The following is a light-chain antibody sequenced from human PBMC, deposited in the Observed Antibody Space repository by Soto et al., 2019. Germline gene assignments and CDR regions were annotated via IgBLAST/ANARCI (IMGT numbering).Light chain of an antibody. V-gene: IGKV1-5*01. Sequence: DIQMTQSTSPLSASVGDRVTITCRASQSISSWLAWYQQKPGKAPKLLIYDASSLESGVPSRFSGSGSGTEFTLTISRLEPEDFAVYYCQQYGSSPTLGQGTKVDIK. CDR2: DAS. J-gene: IGKJ1*01. CDR1: QSISSW. CDR3: QQYGSSPT.